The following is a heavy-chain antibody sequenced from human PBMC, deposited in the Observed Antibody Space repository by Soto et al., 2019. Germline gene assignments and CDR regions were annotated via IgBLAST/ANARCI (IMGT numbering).Heavy chain of an antibody. Sequence: SVKVSCKASGGTFSKYSISWVRQAPGQGLEWMGGIIPMFGTPNYARKFEGRVTITADESTSTTYMELSSLRSEDTAVYYCARQFDYDISGYYYAYWGQGTLGTVSS. CDR1: GGTFSKYS. CDR3: ARQFDYDISGYYYAY. J-gene: IGHJ4*02. D-gene: IGHD3-22*01. CDR2: IIPMFGTP. V-gene: IGHV1-69*13.